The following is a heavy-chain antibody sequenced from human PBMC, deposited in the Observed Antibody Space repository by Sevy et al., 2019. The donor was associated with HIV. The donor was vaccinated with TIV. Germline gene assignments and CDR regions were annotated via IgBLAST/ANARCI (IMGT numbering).Heavy chain of an antibody. Sequence: SETLSLTCAVSGYSISSGYYWGWIRQPPGKGLEWIGSIYPSGSTFYNPSLKSRVIISVEKSKNQFSLNLSSVTAADTAVYYCARLYYYDNSGYLLWGQGTLVTVSS. V-gene: IGHV4-38-2*01. J-gene: IGHJ4*02. CDR2: IYPSGST. CDR1: GYSISSGYY. D-gene: IGHD3-22*01. CDR3: ARLYYYDNSGYLL.